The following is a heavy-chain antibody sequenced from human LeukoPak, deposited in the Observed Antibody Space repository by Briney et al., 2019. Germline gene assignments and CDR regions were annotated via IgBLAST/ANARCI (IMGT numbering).Heavy chain of an antibody. Sequence: PGGSLRLSCAASGFTFSSYSMSWVRQAPGKGLEWVSVIYSGAGTYYADSVKGRFTISRDNSKNTLYLQMNSLRAEDTAVYYCTRDRLQLWPHFFDYWGQGTLVTVSS. CDR3: TRDRLQLWPHFFDY. CDR2: IYSGAGT. CDR1: GFTFSSYS. V-gene: IGHV3-66*01. D-gene: IGHD5-18*01. J-gene: IGHJ4*02.